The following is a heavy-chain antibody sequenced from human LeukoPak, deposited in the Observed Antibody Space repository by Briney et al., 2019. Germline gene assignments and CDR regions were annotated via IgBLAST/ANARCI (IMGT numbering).Heavy chain of an antibody. J-gene: IGHJ4*02. CDR1: GGIFSTDA. CDR3: ARDLPYYSSSWYAPIDY. Sequence: ASVKVSCKAPGGIFSTDAISWVRQAPAQGLEWMGWISAYNGNTNYAQKLQGRVTMTTDTSTSTAYMELRSLRSDDTAVYYCARDLPYYSSSWYAPIDYWGQGTLVTVSS. D-gene: IGHD6-13*01. CDR2: ISAYNGNT. V-gene: IGHV1-18*01.